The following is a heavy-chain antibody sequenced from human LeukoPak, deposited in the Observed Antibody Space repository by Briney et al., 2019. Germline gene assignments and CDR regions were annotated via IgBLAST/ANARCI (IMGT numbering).Heavy chain of an antibody. D-gene: IGHD2-2*01. CDR2: IWYDGSNK. V-gene: IGHV3-33*01. CDR3: ARECSSTSSAIDP. Sequence: GGSLRLSCAATGFTFSSYGMHWVRQAAGKGLEWVAVIWYDGSNKYYADSVKGRFTISRDNSKNTLYLQMNSLRAEDTAVYYCARECSSTSSAIDPWGQGTLVTVSS. CDR1: GFTFSSYG. J-gene: IGHJ5*02.